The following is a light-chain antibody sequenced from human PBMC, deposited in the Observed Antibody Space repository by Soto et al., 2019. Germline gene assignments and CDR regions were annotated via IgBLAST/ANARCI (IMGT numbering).Light chain of an antibody. J-gene: IGKJ5*01. CDR2: LGS. CDR3: MQALHAPIT. V-gene: IGKV2-28*01. Sequence: DIVMTQSPLSLPVTPGEPASISCRSSQSLLHSNGYNYLDWYLQKPGQSPQLLIYLGSNRASGVPDRFSGSGSDTDFTLKIRRVEAEDVGFYYCMQALHAPITFGHGTRLEIK. CDR1: QSLLHSNGYNY.